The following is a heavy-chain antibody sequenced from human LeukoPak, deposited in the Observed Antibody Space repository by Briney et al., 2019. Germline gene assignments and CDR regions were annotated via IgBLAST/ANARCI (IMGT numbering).Heavy chain of an antibody. CDR1: GGSISNSDYY. Sequence: SETLSLTCTVSGGSISNSDYYWAWIRQAPGKGLEWIGNIYYTGSSSYDSSLKSRVTMSVDTSKDQFSLQLTSVTAADTAVYYCARKNYCTNGVCWAFDPWGQGTLVTVSS. D-gene: IGHD2-8*01. J-gene: IGHJ5*02. CDR3: ARKNYCTNGVCWAFDP. V-gene: IGHV4-39*07. CDR2: IYYTGSS.